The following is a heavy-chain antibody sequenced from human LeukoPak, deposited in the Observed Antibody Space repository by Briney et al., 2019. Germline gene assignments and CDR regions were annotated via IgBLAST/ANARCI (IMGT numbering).Heavy chain of an antibody. Sequence: GGSLRLSCAASGFTFSSYAMSWVRHAPGKGLEWVSAIRGSGGSAYSAGSVKGRFTISRDNSKNTLYLQMNSLRAEDTAVYYCAQDSIVATHLFDYWGQGTLVTVSS. CDR2: IRGSGGSA. CDR3: AQDSIVATHLFDY. V-gene: IGHV3-23*01. D-gene: IGHD5-12*01. J-gene: IGHJ4*02. CDR1: GFTFSSYA.